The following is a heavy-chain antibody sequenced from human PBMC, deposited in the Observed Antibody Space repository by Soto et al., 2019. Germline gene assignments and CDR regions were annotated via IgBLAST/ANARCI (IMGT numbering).Heavy chain of an antibody. CDR2: SYYNGDT. CDR3: AREGGVLRLSNWFDS. D-gene: IGHD3-3*01. CDR1: GDSVTSTSYS. J-gene: IGHJ5*01. Sequence: SETLSLTCTVSGDSVTSTSYSWRLVRQSPGKGLEWIGYSYYNGDTNYNPSLKSRVTISVDTSKNQFSLKLTSVTAADTGVYYCAREGGVLRLSNWFDSWGQGIQVTVSS. V-gene: IGHV4-61*01.